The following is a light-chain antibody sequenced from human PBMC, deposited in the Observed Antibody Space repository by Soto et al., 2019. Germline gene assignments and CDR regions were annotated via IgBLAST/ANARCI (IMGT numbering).Light chain of an antibody. V-gene: IGKV3-20*01. CDR3: KQYGSSGK. CDR2: GAS. J-gene: IGKJ1*01. Sequence: EIVMTQSPATLSVAPGERATLSCRSSQSVSSNLAWYQQKPGQAPRLLIYGASSRATGIPDRISGSGSGTDFTLTISRLEPEDFAVYYCKQYGSSGKFGQGTKVDIK. CDR1: QSVSSN.